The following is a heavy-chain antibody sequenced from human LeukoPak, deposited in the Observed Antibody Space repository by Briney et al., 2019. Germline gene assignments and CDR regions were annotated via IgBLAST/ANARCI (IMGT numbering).Heavy chain of an antibody. J-gene: IGHJ6*03. CDR3: AKDGTVAGTYYYYMDV. Sequence: GGSLRLSCAASGFTFSNYWMHWVRQDPGKGLVWVSFINPDGSTTNYADSVKGRFTISRDNAKNALYLQMNSLRAEDTAVYYCAKDGTVAGTYYYYMDVWGKGTTVTISS. D-gene: IGHD6-19*01. V-gene: IGHV3-74*01. CDR2: INPDGSTT. CDR1: GFTFSNYW.